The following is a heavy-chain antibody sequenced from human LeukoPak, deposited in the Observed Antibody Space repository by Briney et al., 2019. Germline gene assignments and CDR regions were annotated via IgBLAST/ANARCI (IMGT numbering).Heavy chain of an antibody. Sequence: SETLSLTCTVSGGSISSSSYYWGWIRQPPGKGLEWIGSIYYSGSTYYNPSLKSRVTISVDTSKNQFSLKLSSVTAADTAVYYCARDGGYEGLDYWGQGTLVTVSS. V-gene: IGHV4-39*02. D-gene: IGHD3-16*01. CDR1: GGSISSSSYY. CDR3: ARDGGYEGLDY. CDR2: IYYSGST. J-gene: IGHJ4*02.